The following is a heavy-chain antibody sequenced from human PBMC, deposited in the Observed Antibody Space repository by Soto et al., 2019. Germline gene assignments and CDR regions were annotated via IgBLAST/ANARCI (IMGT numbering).Heavy chain of an antibody. Sequence: VQLVESGGGLVQPGGSLRLSCAASGFTFSSYSMNWVRQAPGKGLEWVSYVSISSTNIHYADSVKGRFTISRDNAKNSLYLQMNSLRAEDTAVYYCARGLIFGGSDWGQGTLVTVSS. CDR3: ARGLIFGGSD. J-gene: IGHJ4*02. CDR2: VSISSTNI. D-gene: IGHD3-3*01. V-gene: IGHV3-48*01. CDR1: GFTFSSYS.